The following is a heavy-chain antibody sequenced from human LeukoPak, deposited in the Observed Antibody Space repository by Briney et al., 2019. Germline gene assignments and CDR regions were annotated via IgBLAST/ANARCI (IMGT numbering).Heavy chain of an antibody. J-gene: IGHJ5*02. CDR3: ARDPWYYYGSGSYYP. CDR1: GGSISSYY. V-gene: IGHV4-59*12. CDR2: IYYSGST. Sequence: SETLSLTCTVSGGSISSYYWSWIRQPPGKGLEWIGYIYYSGSTNYNPSLKSRVTISVDTSKNQFSLKLSSVTAADTAVYYCARDPWYYYGSGSYYPWGQGTLVTVSS. D-gene: IGHD3-10*01.